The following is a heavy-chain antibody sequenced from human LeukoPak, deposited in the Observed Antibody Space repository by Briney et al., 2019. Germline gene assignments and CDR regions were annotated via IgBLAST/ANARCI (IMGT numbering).Heavy chain of an antibody. V-gene: IGHV4-61*02. Sequence: SETLSLTCTVSGGSISSDSYYWSWIRQPAGKGLEWIGRIYTSGSTNYNPSLKSRVTISVDTSKNQFSLKLSSVTAADTAVYYCARARGEGYCSGGSCFIHFDYWGQGTLVTVSS. D-gene: IGHD2-15*01. CDR1: GGSISSDSYY. CDR2: IYTSGST. CDR3: ARARGEGYCSGGSCFIHFDY. J-gene: IGHJ4*02.